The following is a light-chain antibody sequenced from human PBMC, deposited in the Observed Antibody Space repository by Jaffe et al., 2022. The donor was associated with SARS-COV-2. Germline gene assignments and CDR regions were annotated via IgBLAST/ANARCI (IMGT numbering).Light chain of an antibody. Sequence: QSALTQPASVSGSPGQSITISCTGTSSDIGGYNFVSWYQQHPGKAPKVMIYDVSNRPSGVSNRFSGSKSGNTASLTISGLQADDEAHYYCSSYTSSSFQVFGTWTKVTVL. CDR3: SSYTSSSFQV. J-gene: IGLJ1*01. CDR1: SSDIGGYNF. CDR2: DVS. V-gene: IGLV2-14*01.